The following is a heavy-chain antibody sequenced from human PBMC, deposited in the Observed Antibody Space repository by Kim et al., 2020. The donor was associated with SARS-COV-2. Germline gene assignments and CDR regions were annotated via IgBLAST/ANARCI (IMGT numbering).Heavy chain of an antibody. CDR3: ARSRFGVVVTANLGY. D-gene: IGHD2-21*02. CDR2: INAGNGNT. Sequence: ASVKVSCKASGYTFTSYAMHWVRQAPGQRLEWMGWINAGNGNTKYSQKFQGRVTITRDTSASTAYMELSSLRSEGTAVYYCARSRFGVVVTANLGYWGQGTLVTVSS. CDR1: GYTFTSYA. V-gene: IGHV1-3*01. J-gene: IGHJ4*02.